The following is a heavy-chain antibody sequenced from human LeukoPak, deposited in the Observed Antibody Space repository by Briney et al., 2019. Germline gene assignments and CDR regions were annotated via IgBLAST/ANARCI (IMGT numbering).Heavy chain of an antibody. Sequence: ASVKVSCKASGYTFTSYAMHWVRQAPGQRLEWMGWINVGNDNTRYSQKLQGRVTITRDTSANTIYMELSSLRSGDTAVYYCARDDWNYKFTIHSYYYGMDVWGQGTTVTVSS. J-gene: IGHJ6*02. CDR2: INVGNDNT. V-gene: IGHV1-3*01. CDR3: ARDDWNYKFTIHSYYYGMDV. CDR1: GYTFTSYA. D-gene: IGHD1-7*01.